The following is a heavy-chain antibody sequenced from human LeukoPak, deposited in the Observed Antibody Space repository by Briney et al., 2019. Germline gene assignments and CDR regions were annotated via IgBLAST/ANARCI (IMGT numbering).Heavy chain of an antibody. CDR2: IYYRRTT. CDR1: GYSISSGYD. CDR3: ARAKYYYDSSGSEEFDY. J-gene: IGHJ4*02. Sequence: SETLSLTCTVSGYSISSGYDWGWIRQPPGKGLEWIGSIYYRRTTYYNPSLKSRVTISIDTSENQFSLKLSSVTAADTAVYYCARAKYYYDSSGSEEFDYWGQGTLVTVSS. D-gene: IGHD3-22*01. V-gene: IGHV4-38-2*02.